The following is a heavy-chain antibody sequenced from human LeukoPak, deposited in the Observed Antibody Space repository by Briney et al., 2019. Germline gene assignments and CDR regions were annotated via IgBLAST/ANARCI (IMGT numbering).Heavy chain of an antibody. CDR1: GYRFTSYW. D-gene: IGHD6-19*01. Sequence: GGSLKISFKGSGYRFTSYWIGWVRPVPGKGLEWMGIIYHGDSDTRYSPSFQGQVTISADKSISTAYLQWSSLKASDTAMYYCARQVFGGWYVDYWGQGTLVTVSS. J-gene: IGHJ4*02. V-gene: IGHV5-51*01. CDR3: ARQVFGGWYVDY. CDR2: IYHGDSDT.